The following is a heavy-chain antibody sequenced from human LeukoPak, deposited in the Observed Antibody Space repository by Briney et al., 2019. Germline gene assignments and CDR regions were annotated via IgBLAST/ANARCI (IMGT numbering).Heavy chain of an antibody. J-gene: IGHJ5*02. D-gene: IGHD6-13*01. CDR3: ARDSPYSGTWYAPGVWFYP. V-gene: IGHV1-69*05. CDR1: GCTFTSYA. Sequence: GASVKVSCKASGCTFTSYAISWVRQAPGQGLEWMGRIIPIFGTANYAQKFQGRVTITTDESTSTAYMELSSLRYEDTAVYYCARDSPYSGTWYAPGVWFYPGGQGTLVTVPS. CDR2: IIPIFGTA.